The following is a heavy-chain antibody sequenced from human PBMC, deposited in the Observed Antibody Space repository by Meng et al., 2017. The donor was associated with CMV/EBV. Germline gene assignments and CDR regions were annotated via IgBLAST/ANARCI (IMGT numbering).Heavy chain of an antibody. CDR1: GGSISSYY. CDR2: IYYSGST. V-gene: IGHV4-59*01. Sequence: SGPTLVKPTQTLTLTCTVSGGSISSYYWSWLRQPPGKGLEWIGYIYYSGSTNYNPSLKSRVTISVDTSKNQFSLKLSSVTAADTAVYYCATPTNYYYHGMDVWGQGTTVTVSS. CDR3: ATPTNYYYHGMDV. J-gene: IGHJ6*02. D-gene: IGHD2-8*01.